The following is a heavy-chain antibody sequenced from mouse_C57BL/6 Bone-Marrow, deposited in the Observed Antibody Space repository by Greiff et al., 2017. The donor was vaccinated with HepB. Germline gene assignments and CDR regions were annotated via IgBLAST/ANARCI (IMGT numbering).Heavy chain of an antibody. CDR2: IYPGSGNT. Sequence: QVQLQQSGAELVRPGASVKLSCKASGYTFTDYYINWVKQRPGQGLEWIARIYPGSGNTYYNEKFKGKATLTAEKSSSTAYMQLSSLTSEDSAVYFCASSNFYYFDCWGQGTTLTVSS. CDR1: GYTFTDYY. CDR3: ASSNFYYFDC. D-gene: IGHD2-5*01. J-gene: IGHJ2*01. V-gene: IGHV1-76*01.